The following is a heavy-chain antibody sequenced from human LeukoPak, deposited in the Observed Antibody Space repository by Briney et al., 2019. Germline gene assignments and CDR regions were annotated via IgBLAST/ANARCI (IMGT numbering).Heavy chain of an antibody. J-gene: IGHJ4*02. CDR1: GGSISTYY. CDR2: IYHSGST. V-gene: IGHV4-59*01. D-gene: IGHD5-12*01. Sequence: SETLSLTCTLSGGSISTYYWSWIRQPPGKGLEWIGYIYHSGSTNYNPSLESRVTISVDTSKSQFSLKLSSVTAADTAVYYCARGGGYASPIGYWGQGALVTVSS. CDR3: ARGGGYASPIGY.